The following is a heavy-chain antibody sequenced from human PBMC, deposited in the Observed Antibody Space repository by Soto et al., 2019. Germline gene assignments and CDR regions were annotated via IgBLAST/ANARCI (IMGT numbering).Heavy chain of an antibody. V-gene: IGHV4-39*07. CDR3: ARDKISGLFDY. Sequence: SETLSLTCTVSGGSISSTSYYWGWIRQPPGKGLEWIGSIYYSGSTYYNPSLKSRVTISVDTSKNQFSLKLTSVTAADTAVYYCARDKISGLFDYWGQGTLVTVSS. CDR2: IYYSGST. CDR1: GGSISSTSYY. J-gene: IGHJ4*02.